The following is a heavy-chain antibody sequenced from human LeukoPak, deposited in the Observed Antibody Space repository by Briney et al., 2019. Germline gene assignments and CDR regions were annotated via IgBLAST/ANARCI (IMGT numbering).Heavy chain of an antibody. CDR3: ARLSQQTFDI. CDR2: IDPGGGST. Sequence: GASVKVSCKASGYTFTTYYMHWVRQAPGQGLEWMGIIDPGGGSTSYAQKFQGRVTMTRDTSTSTVYMGLSSLRSDDTAVYYCARLSQQTFDIWGQGTLVTVSS. V-gene: IGHV1-46*01. CDR1: GYTFTTYY. J-gene: IGHJ3*02.